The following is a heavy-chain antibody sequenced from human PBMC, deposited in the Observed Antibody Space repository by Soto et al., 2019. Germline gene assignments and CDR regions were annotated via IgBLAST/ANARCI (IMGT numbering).Heavy chain of an antibody. CDR1: GYDLTKNS. CDR2: ISAHNGNT. V-gene: IGHV1-18*01. CDR3: ARGRYGDY. J-gene: IGHJ4*02. D-gene: IGHD1-1*01. Sequence: QVHLVQSGAEVKNPGASVKVSSRGSGYDLTKNSITWVRQAPGQGLEWMAWISAHNGNTNYAPNLQGRVTVTRDTSTSTAYIELRCLRSDDTAVYYCARGRYGDYWGQGALVTVSS.